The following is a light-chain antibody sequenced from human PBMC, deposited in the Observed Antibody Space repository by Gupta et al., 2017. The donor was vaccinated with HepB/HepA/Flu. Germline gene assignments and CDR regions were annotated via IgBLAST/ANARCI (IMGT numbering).Light chain of an antibody. CDR1: QSIRSH. CDR3: QQEDKWPIT. CDR2: GES. Sequence: EIVMTQSPATLSVSPGEGATLSCRASQSIRSHLAWYQQKPGQAPSLLTYGESTRATGIPARFSGSGSGTEFTLTISSRQSEDFAVYYCQQEDKWPITFGGGTKVEIK. J-gene: IGKJ4*01. V-gene: IGKV3-15*01.